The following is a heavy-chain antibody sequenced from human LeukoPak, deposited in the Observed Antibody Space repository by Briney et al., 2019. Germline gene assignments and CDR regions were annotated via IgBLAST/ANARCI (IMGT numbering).Heavy chain of an antibody. J-gene: IGHJ6*03. D-gene: IGHD5-18*01. Sequence: ASVKVSCKASGYTFTSYDINWVRQATGQGLEWMGWMNPNSGNTGYARKFQGRVTMTRNTSIRTAYMELSRLRSDDTAVYYCATYTAMPDPRSNYYYYMDVWGKGTTVTVSS. CDR3: ATYTAMPDPRSNYYYYMDV. CDR1: GYTFTSYD. V-gene: IGHV1-8*01. CDR2: MNPNSGNT.